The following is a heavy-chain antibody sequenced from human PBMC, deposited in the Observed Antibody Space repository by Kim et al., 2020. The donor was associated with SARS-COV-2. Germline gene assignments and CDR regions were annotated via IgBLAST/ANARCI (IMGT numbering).Heavy chain of an antibody. CDR2: INEPGSDK. Sequence: GGSLRLSCAVSGFTFSNSWMSWVRQVPGKGLEWVANINEPGSDKYYVDSLEGRFIISRDNAKNSLYLQMNSLIVEDTGVYFCARDPFRGSLDYWGQGALV. CDR1: GFTFSNSW. D-gene: IGHD3-10*01. CDR3: ARDPFRGSLDY. V-gene: IGHV3-7*01. J-gene: IGHJ4*02.